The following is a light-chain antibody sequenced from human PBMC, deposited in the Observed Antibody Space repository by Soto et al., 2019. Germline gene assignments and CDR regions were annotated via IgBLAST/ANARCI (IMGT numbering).Light chain of an antibody. CDR3: QAWDSSTASYV. CDR1: KLGDKY. CDR2: QDS. V-gene: IGLV3-1*01. J-gene: IGLJ1*01. Sequence: SYELTQPHSVSVSPGQTASITCSGEKLGDKYACWYQQKPGQSPVLVIYQDSKRPSGIPERFSGSNSGNTATLTISGTQAMDEADYYCQAWDSSTASYVFGTGTKLPVL.